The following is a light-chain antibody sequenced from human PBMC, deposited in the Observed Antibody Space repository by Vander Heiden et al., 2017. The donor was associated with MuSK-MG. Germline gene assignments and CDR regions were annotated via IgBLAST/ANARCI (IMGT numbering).Light chain of an antibody. CDR1: TSNLGRTY. J-gene: IGLJ1*01. Sequence: QSVLTQPPSLSAAPGQKVTISCSGGTSNLGRTYVSWYQQVPETAPKLLIYDDDKIPSGISDRFSGSKSASSATLGISGLQTGDEADYYCGAWDNSLDAYVLGTGTKVTVL. CDR2: DDD. V-gene: IGLV1-51*01. CDR3: GAWDNSLDAYV.